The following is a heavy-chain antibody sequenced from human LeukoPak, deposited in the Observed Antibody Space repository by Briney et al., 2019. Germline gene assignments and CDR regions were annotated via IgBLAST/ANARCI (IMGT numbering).Heavy chain of an antibody. CDR1: GFTFSSYW. CDR3: ARGGVYSYDPADY. CDR2: INNDGRST. D-gene: IGHD5-18*01. V-gene: IGHV3-74*01. Sequence: PGGSLRLSCAASGFTFSSYWMHWVRQAPGKGLVRVSRINNDGRSTIYADSVKGRFTISRDNAKSTLYLQMNSLRAEDTAVYYCARGGVYSYDPADYWGQGTLVTVSS. J-gene: IGHJ4*02.